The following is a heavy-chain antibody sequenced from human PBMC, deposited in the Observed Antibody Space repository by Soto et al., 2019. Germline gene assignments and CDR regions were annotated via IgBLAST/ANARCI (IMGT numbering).Heavy chain of an antibody. D-gene: IGHD3-3*01. CDR3: ARDGDVNHGFGQDY. CDR1: GFPFSSYG. Sequence: HPGGALRLSCAASGFPFSSYGMHWVRQSPGKGLEWVAFIWHDGGNKFYAESVKGRFTIPRDNSKNTLYLQMTSLSAEDTAMYYCARDGDVNHGFGQDYWGQG. CDR2: IWHDGGNK. V-gene: IGHV3-33*01. J-gene: IGHJ4*02.